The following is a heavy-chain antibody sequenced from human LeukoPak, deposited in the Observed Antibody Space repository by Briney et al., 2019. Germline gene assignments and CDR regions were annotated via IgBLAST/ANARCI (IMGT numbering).Heavy chain of an antibody. V-gene: IGHV3-23*01. CDR2: ITGSGGST. CDR1: GFTFSNYA. J-gene: IGHJ4*02. D-gene: IGHD5-18*01. CDR3: ARGGYSYGLALWY. Sequence: PGGSRRLSCVASGFTFSNYAMNWVRQAPGKGLQWVSGITGSGGSTYHADSVKGRFTISRDNAKNSLYLQMNSLRAEDTAVYYCARGGYSYGLALWYWGQGTLVTVSS.